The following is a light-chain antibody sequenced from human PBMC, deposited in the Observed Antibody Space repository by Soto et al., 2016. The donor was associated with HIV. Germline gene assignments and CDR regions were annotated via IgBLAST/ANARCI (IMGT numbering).Light chain of an antibody. CDR1: SLRSYY. J-gene: IGLJ2*01. CDR3: DSRDSSGNHLI. V-gene: IGLV3-19*01. CDR2: GKN. Sequence: SSELTQDPAASVALGQTVRITCQGDSLRSYYGSWYQQKPGQAPVLVIYGKNSRPSGIPDRFSGSTSGNTASLAITGAQAEDEADYYCDSRDSSGNHLIFGGGTKLTVL.